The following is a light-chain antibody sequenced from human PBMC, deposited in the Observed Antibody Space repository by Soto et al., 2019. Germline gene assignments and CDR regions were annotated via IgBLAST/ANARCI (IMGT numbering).Light chain of an antibody. V-gene: IGLV1-44*01. J-gene: IGLJ2*01. Sequence: QSVLTQPPSASGTPGQGVVISCSGSHSNVGVNAISWYQHLPGMAPRLLLHTDDQRPSGIPDRFSGSHSGTSASLAISRLRSEDEGHYYCASWDDDLNGPIFGGGTKVTVL. CDR3: ASWDDDLNGPI. CDR2: TDD. CDR1: HSNVGVNA.